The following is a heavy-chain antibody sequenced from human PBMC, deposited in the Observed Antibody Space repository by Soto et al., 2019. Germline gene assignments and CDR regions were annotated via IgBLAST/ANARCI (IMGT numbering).Heavy chain of an antibody. CDR3: ARLSYYYGMDV. CDR1: GVSISGSRYY. CDR2: IYYSGST. Sequence: SETLSLTCTVSGVSISGSRYYWGWIRQPPGKGLEWIGSIYYSGSTYYNPSLKSRVTISVDTSKNQFSLKLSSVTAADTAVYYCARLSYYYGMDVWGQGTTVTVSS. J-gene: IGHJ6*02. V-gene: IGHV4-39*01.